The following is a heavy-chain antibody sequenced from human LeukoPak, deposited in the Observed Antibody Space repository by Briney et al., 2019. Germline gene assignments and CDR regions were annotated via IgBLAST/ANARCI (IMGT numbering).Heavy chain of an antibody. CDR2: ISAYNGNT. Sequence: ASVKVSCKASGYTFTTYGISWVRQAPGQGLEWMGWISAYNGNTKYTQKFQGRVTMTTDTSTTTAYMELRSLRSDDAAVYYCARDPVYGGKGNDYWGQGTLVTVSS. J-gene: IGHJ4*02. CDR3: ARDPVYGGKGNDY. V-gene: IGHV1-18*01. CDR1: GYTFTTYG. D-gene: IGHD4-23*01.